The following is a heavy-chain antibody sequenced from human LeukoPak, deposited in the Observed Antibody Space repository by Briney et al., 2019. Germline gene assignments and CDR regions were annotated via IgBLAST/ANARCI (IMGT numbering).Heavy chain of an antibody. D-gene: IGHD3-10*01. CDR2: INQDGSEK. CDR3: AREEGPYYYGSGSRDY. Sequence: GGSLRLSCAASGFTFSSYWMSWVRQAPGKGLEWVANINQDGSEKYYVDSVKGRFTISRDNAKNSLYLQMNSLRAEDTAVYYCAREEGPYYYGSGSRDYWGQGTLVTVSS. CDR1: GFTFSSYW. V-gene: IGHV3-7*01. J-gene: IGHJ4*02.